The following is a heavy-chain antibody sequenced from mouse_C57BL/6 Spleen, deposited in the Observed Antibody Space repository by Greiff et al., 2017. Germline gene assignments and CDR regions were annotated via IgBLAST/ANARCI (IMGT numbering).Heavy chain of an antibody. CDR2: IDPSGGET. Sequence: QVQLQQPGAELVRPGSSVKLSCKASGYTFTSYWMHWVKQRPIQGLEWIGNIDPSGGETHYNQKFKDKATLTVDKSSSTAYMQLSSLTSEDSAVYYCARRECYYGGSWDFDVWGTGTTVTVSS. CDR1: GYTFTSYW. CDR3: ARRECYYGGSWDFDV. V-gene: IGHV1-52*01. D-gene: IGHD1-1*01. J-gene: IGHJ1*03.